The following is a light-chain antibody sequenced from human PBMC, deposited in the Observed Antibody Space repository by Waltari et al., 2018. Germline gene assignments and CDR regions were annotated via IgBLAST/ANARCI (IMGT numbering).Light chain of an antibody. J-gene: IGLJ2*01. V-gene: IGLV5-45*03. Sequence: QAVLTQPSSLSASPGASASLTCTLRSGINVGTYRIYWYQQKPGSPPQYLLRYKSDSDKQQGSGVPSRFSGSKDAAANAGILLISGLQAEDEADDYCSSYTSSSTLEVVFGGGTKLTVL. CDR3: SSYTSSSTLEVV. CDR2: YKSDSDK. CDR1: SGINVGTYR.